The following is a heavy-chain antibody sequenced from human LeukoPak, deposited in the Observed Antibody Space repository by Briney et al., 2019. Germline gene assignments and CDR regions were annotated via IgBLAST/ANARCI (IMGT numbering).Heavy chain of an antibody. CDR3: ARSTGYESAFDY. CDR1: GDSISSSKW. J-gene: IGHJ4*02. D-gene: IGHD5-12*01. Sequence: SGTLSLTCAVSGDSISSSKWWSWVRQPPGKGLEWIGEIFHSGSTNSSPSLKSRVTMSLDKSKNQFSLNLSSVTAADTAVYYCARSTGYESAFDYWGQGTLVTVSS. CDR2: IFHSGST. V-gene: IGHV4-4*02.